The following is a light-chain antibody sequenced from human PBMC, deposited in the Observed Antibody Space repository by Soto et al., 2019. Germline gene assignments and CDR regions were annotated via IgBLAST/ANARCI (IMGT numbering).Light chain of an antibody. CDR1: QSISSY. J-gene: IGKJ1*01. Sequence: DIQMTQPPSSLSASVGDRVTITCRESQSISSYLHWYQQKPGKASKLLIYAASNLQSGVSSSFSARGAVTDFTLSLNSLQREVFASYYCHHGCSRPWTVGQRTKVEI. CDR3: HHGCSRPWT. V-gene: IGKV1-39*01. CDR2: AAS.